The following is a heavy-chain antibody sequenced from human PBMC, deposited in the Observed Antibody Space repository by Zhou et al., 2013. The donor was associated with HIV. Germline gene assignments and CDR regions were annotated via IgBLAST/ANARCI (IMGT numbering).Heavy chain of an antibody. CDR2: IIPMVGSP. D-gene: IGHD5-18*01. Sequence: QIQLVQSGAEVKKPGSSVKVSCKASGGSLSNSAISWVRQAPGEGPEWMGGIIPMVGSPNYAQRFLGRLTISADASGSSASMELRSLTSEDTAVYYCAIPSPTYSYYYYMDVWGKGPRSPSP. CDR3: AIPSPTYSYYYYMDV. J-gene: IGHJ6*03. CDR1: GGSLSNSA. V-gene: IGHV1-69*13.